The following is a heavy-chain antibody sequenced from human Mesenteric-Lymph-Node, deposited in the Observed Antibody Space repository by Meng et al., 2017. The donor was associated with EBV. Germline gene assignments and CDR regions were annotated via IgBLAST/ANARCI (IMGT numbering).Heavy chain of an antibody. J-gene: IGHJ4*02. CDR1: GGSISSGGYY. V-gene: IGHV4-31*11. CDR2: INHSGST. Sequence: QLQLKESGPGLVKPSQTLSLTCAVSGGSISSGGYYWTWIRQPPGKGLEWIGEINHSGSTNYNPSLKSRVTISVDTSKNQFSLKLSSVTAADTAVYYCARVFPDLDYWGQGTLVTVSS. CDR3: ARVFPDLDY.